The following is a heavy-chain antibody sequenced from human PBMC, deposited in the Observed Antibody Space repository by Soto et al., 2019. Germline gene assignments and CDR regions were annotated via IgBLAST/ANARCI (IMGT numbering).Heavy chain of an antibody. CDR1: GGSISSYY. J-gene: IGHJ5*02. D-gene: IGHD1-26*01. Sequence: SETLSLTCTVSGGSISSYYWSWIRQPPGKGLEWIGYIYHSGSTYYNPSLKSRVTISVDRSKNQFSLKLSSVTAADTAVYYCARVYGGRGFDPWGQGTLVTVSS. CDR3: ARVYGGRGFDP. V-gene: IGHV4-59*12. CDR2: IYHSGST.